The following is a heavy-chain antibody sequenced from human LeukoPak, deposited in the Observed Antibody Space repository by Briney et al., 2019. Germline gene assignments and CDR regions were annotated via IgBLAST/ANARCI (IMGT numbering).Heavy chain of an antibody. CDR3: ARDSPYYYDSSGQPNYFDY. CDR1: GFTFSSYA. D-gene: IGHD3-22*01. J-gene: IGHJ4*02. V-gene: IGHV3-30-3*01. CDR2: ISYDGSNK. Sequence: PGGSLRLSCAASGFTFSSYAMHWVRQAPGKGLEWVAVISYDGSNKYYADSVKGRFTISRDNAKNSLYLQMNSLRAEDTAVYYCARDSPYYYDSSGQPNYFDYWGQGTLVTVSS.